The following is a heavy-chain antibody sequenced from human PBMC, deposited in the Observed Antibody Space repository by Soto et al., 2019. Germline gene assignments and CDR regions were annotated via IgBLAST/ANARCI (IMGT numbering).Heavy chain of an antibody. CDR3: ARVRIQLWYPFDY. J-gene: IGHJ4*02. D-gene: IGHD5-18*01. Sequence: SETLSLTCTVSGGSISSYYWSWIRQPPGKGLEWIGYIYYSGSTNYNPSLKSRVTISVDTSKNQFSLKLSSVTAADTAVYYCARVRIQLWYPFDYWGQGTLVTVSS. V-gene: IGHV4-59*01. CDR2: IYYSGST. CDR1: GGSISSYY.